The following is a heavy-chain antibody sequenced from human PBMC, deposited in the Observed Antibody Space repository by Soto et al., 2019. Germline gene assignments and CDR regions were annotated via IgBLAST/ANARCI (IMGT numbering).Heavy chain of an antibody. CDR3: ARAQWELDY. D-gene: IGHD1-26*01. CDR1: GFTFSDYY. J-gene: IGHJ4*02. CDR2: ISTTGSFT. V-gene: IGHV3-11*06. Sequence: PXVSLRLSCAASGFTFSDYYMSWIRQAPGKGLEWVSYISTTGSFTNYADSVKGRFTISRDNAKNSLFLQMNSLRPDDTAVYYCARAQWELDYWGQGTLVTVSS.